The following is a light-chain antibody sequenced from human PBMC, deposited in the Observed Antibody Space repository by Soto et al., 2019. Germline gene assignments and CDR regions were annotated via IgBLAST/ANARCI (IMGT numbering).Light chain of an antibody. CDR2: DAS. Sequence: DFQMTPSPSTLSASVGDRVTITCRASQNIRSRLAWFQQKPGKAPKLLIYDASSLESGVPQRFSGSGSGTEFTLTISSLQPGDFATYYCQHYNTYPWTFGQGTKVDIK. CDR3: QHYNTYPWT. V-gene: IGKV1-5*01. J-gene: IGKJ1*01. CDR1: QNIRSR.